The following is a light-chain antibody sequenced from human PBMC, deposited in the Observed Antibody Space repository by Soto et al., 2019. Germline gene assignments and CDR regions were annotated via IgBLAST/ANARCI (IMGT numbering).Light chain of an antibody. Sequence: QPVLTQSPSASASLGASVKLTCTLSSGHSSYAIAWHQQQPEKGPRYLMKLNSDGSHSKGDGIPDRFSCSSSVAERYLTIASLQSEDEADYYCQTWGTDIVVFGGGTKLTVL. V-gene: IGLV4-69*01. CDR3: QTWGTDIVV. J-gene: IGLJ2*01. CDR1: SGHSSYA. CDR2: LNSDGSH.